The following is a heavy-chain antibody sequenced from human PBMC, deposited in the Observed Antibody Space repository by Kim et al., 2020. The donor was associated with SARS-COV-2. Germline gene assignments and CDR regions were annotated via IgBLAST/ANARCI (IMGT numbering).Heavy chain of an antibody. J-gene: IGHJ4*02. D-gene: IGHD3-16*01. CDR1: GFTFDDYD. CDR3: VRGYAGGPFDF. Sequence: GGSLRLSCAASGFTFDDYDMSWVRQVPGKGVEWVSGINRNGDDTGYGDSVKGRFSISRDNRKNSLYLQMNSLRAEDTALYHCVRGYAGGPFDFWGQGALV. CDR2: INRNGDDT. V-gene: IGHV3-20*01.